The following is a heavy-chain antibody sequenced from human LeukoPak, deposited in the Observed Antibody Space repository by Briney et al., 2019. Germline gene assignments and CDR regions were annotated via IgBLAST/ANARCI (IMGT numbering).Heavy chain of an antibody. V-gene: IGHV4-59*07. J-gene: IGHJ4*02. CDR3: ARGRGYVKFDH. D-gene: IGHD3-10*01. Sequence: SDTLSLTCTVSGDSIGTYYWSWIRQPPGKGLEWIGYIYFSGSTDYSPSLKSRVTISLDTSKNQISLRLSSVTAADTAVYYCARGRGYVKFDHWGQGTLVTVSS. CDR1: GDSIGTYY. CDR2: IYFSGST.